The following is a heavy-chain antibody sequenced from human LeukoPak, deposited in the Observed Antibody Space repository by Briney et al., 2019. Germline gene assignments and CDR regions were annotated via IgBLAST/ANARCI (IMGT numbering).Heavy chain of an antibody. CDR1: GFTFSSYA. Sequence: GGSLRLSCAASGFTFSSYAMHWVRQAPGKGLEWVAVISYDGSNKYYADSVKGRFTIFRDNSKNTLYLQMNSLRAEDTAVYYCARVKEQQLEYNWFDPWGQGTLVTVSS. J-gene: IGHJ5*02. D-gene: IGHD6-13*01. CDR2: ISYDGSNK. V-gene: IGHV3-30*01. CDR3: ARVKEQQLEYNWFDP.